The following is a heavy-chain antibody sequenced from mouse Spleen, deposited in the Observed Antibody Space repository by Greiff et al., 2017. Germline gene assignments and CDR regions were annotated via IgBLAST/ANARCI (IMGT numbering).Heavy chain of an antibody. D-gene: IGHD2-1*01. CDR2: INPNNGGT. Sequence: EVQLQQSGPELVKPGASVKISCKASGYTFTDYYMNWVKQSHGKSLEWIGDINPNNGGTSYNQKFKGKATLTVDKSSSTAYMELRSLTSEDSAVYYCAMRGNYYYWGQGTTLTVSS. CDR1: GYTFTDYY. CDR3: AMRGNYYY. V-gene: IGHV1-26*01. J-gene: IGHJ2*01.